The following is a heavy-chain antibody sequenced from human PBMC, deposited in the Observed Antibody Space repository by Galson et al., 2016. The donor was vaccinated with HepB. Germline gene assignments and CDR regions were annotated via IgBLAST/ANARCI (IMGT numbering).Heavy chain of an antibody. V-gene: IGHV1-69*13. J-gene: IGHJ6*02. CDR3: AREHVYSYGWDYYYYAMDV. CDR1: GGTFSSYA. CDR2: IIPIFGTA. Sequence: SVKVSCKASGGTFSSYAISWVRQAPGQGLEWMGGIIPIFGTANYAQKFQDRVTITADEFTSTAYMELSSLRSEDTAVYFCAREHVYSYGWDYYYYAMDVWGQGTTVTVSS. D-gene: IGHD5-18*01.